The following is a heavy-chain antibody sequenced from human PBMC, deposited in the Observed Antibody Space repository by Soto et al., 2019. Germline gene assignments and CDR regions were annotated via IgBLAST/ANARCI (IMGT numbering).Heavy chain of an antibody. J-gene: IGHJ6*02. CDR2: MNPNSGNT. D-gene: IGHD3-3*01. CDR3: ARGLSYYDFWSGYPGWGYYGMDV. Sequence: QVQLVQSGAEVKKPGASVKVSCKASGYTFTSYDINWVRQATGQGLEWMGWMNPNSGNTGYAQKFQGRVTMTRNTSISTAYMGLSSLRSEDTAVYYCARGLSYYDFWSGYPGWGYYGMDVWGQGTTVTVSS. CDR1: GYTFTSYD. V-gene: IGHV1-8*01.